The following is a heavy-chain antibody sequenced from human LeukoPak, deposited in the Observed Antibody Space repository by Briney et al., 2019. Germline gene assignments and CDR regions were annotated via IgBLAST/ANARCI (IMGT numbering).Heavy chain of an antibody. V-gene: IGHV3-33*01. J-gene: IGHJ4*02. CDR2: IWYDGSNK. Sequence: PGRSLRLSCAASGFTFSSYGMHWVRQAPGKGLEWVAVIWYDGSNKYYADSVKGRSTISRDNSKNTLYLQMNSLRAEDTAVYYCARASNYYDSSGYYSVGYWGQGTLVTVSS. CDR3: ARASNYYDSSGYYSVGY. CDR1: GFTFSSYG. D-gene: IGHD3-22*01.